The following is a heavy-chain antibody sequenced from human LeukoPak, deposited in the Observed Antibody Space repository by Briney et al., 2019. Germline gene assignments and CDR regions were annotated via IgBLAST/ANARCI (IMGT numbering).Heavy chain of an antibody. CDR3: ARDRETYYYDSSGYYNGGLFDY. D-gene: IGHD3-22*01. V-gene: IGHV1-69*05. Sequence: SVKVSCKASGGTFSSYAISWVRQAPGQGLEWMGRIIPIFGTASYAQKFQGRVTITTDESTSTAYMELSSLRSEDTAVYYCARDRETYYYDSSGYYNGGLFDYWGQGTLVTVSS. CDR2: IIPIFGTA. CDR1: GGTFSSYA. J-gene: IGHJ4*02.